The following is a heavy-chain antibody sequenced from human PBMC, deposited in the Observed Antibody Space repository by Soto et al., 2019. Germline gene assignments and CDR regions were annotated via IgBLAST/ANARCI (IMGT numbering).Heavy chain of an antibody. D-gene: IGHD6-13*01. CDR2: ISYDGSNK. Sequence: GGSLRLSCAASGFTFSSYGMHWVRQAPGKGLEWVAVISYDGSNKYYADSVKGRFTISRDNSKNTLYLQMNSLRAEDTAVYYCAKEQLEPHWGQGTLVTVSS. CDR1: GFTFSSYG. J-gene: IGHJ4*02. V-gene: IGHV3-30*18. CDR3: AKEQLEPH.